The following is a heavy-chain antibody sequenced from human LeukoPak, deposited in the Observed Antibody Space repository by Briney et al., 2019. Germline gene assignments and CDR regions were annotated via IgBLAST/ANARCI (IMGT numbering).Heavy chain of an antibody. D-gene: IGHD2-2*01. CDR3: ARGGEVGEHRCGTSCYAFDI. J-gene: IGHJ3*02. Sequence: SETLSLTCAVYGGSFSGYYWSWIRQPPGKGLEWIGEINHSGSTNYNPSLKSRVTISVDPSKNQFSLKLSSLTAADTAVYYCARGGEVGEHRCGTSCYAFDIWGQGTMVTVSS. CDR1: GGSFSGYY. V-gene: IGHV4-34*01. CDR2: INHSGST.